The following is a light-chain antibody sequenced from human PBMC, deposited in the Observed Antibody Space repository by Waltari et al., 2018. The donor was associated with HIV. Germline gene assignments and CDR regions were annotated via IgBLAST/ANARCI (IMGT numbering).Light chain of an antibody. J-gene: IGKJ2*01. CDR3: QQTYNTPRST. Sequence: DIQMTQSPSSLSASVGDRVTITCRAIRPNRNYLNWYQKKPGQAPNHLIYGTSSLQSGASSRFSGSGYGTDFTLTINSLQPEDFAAYYCQQTYNTPRSTFGQGTKVEIK. V-gene: IGKV1-39*01. CDR1: RPNRNY. CDR2: GTS.